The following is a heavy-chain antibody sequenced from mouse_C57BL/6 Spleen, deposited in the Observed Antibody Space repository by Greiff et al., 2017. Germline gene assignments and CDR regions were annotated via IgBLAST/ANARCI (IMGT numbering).Heavy chain of an antibody. CDR2: ISYDGSN. V-gene: IGHV3-6*01. CDR3: ATYPITTVVAKAMDY. Sequence: EVKLMESGPGLVKPSQSLSLTCSVTGYSITSGYYWNWIRQFPGNKLEWMGYISYDGSNNYNPSLKNRISITRDTSKNQFFLKLNAVTTEDTATYYCATYPITTVVAKAMDYWGQGTSVTVSS. D-gene: IGHD1-1*01. CDR1: GYSITSGYY. J-gene: IGHJ4*01.